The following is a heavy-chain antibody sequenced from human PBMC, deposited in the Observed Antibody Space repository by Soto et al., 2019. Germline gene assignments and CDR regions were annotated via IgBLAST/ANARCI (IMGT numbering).Heavy chain of an antibody. CDR3: ARDLPFCSGGSCYSAGRWFDP. CDR1: GGTFSSYA. V-gene: IGHV1-69*06. CDR2: IIPIFGTA. J-gene: IGHJ5*02. Sequence: QVQLVQSGAEVKKPGSSVKVSCKASGGTFSSYAISWVRQAPGQGLEWMGGIIPIFGTANYAQKFQGRVTITADKATSTAYMELSSLRSEDTAVYYWARDLPFCSGGSCYSAGRWFDPWGQGTLVTVSS. D-gene: IGHD2-15*01.